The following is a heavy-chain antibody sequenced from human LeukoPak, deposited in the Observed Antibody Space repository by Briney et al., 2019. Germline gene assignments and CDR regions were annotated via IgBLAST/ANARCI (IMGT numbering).Heavy chain of an antibody. V-gene: IGHV3-23*01. CDR1: GFTFSSYA. CDR2: ISGSGGST. Sequence: GGSLRLSCAASGFTFSSYAMSWVRQAPGKGLEWVSAISGSGGSTYYADSVKGRFTISRDNSKNTLYLQMNSLRAEDTAVYYCARSYSSSWYRSAQVVSLDYWGQGTLVTVSS. D-gene: IGHD6-13*01. J-gene: IGHJ4*02. CDR3: ARSYSSSWYRSAQVVSLDY.